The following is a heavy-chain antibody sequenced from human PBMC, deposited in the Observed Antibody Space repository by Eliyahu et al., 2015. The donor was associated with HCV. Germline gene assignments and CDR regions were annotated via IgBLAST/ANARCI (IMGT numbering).Heavy chain of an antibody. V-gene: IGHV3-23*01. CDR2: ISASGGST. J-gene: IGHJ4*02. CDR1: GFTFSSYA. Sequence: EVQLLESGGGLVQPGGSLRLSCAASGFTFSSYAMXWVRQAPGKGLEWVSGISASGGSTYSADSVKGRFTISRDNSKNTLYLQMNSLRAEDTAVYYCAHTTPALDYWGQGTLVTVSS. CDR3: AHTTPALDY. D-gene: IGHD4-17*01.